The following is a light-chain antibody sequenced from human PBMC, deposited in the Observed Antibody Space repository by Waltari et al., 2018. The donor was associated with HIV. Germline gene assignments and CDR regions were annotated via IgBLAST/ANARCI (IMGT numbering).Light chain of an antibody. CDR2: EVS. CDR1: SSDVGAYNY. V-gene: IGLV2-14*01. Sequence: QSALTQPASVSGSPGQSITISCTGTSSDVGAYNYVSWYQQHPGKAPKLLIFEVSNLPAGVPNRFSGSKSGNTASLAISGLQAEDEADYYCSSYTSSSSRVFGGGTKLTVL. CDR3: SSYTSSSSRV. J-gene: IGLJ2*01.